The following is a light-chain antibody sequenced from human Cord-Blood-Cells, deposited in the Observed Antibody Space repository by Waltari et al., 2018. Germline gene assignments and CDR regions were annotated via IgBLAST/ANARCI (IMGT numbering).Light chain of an antibody. CDR2: SNN. CDR1: SSNIGSNT. Sequence: QSVLTQPPSASGTPGQRVPISCPGSSSNIGSNTVNWYQQLPGTAPKLLIYSNNQRPSGVPDRFSGSKSGTSASLAISGLQSEDEADYYCAAWDDSLNGYVFGTGTKVTVL. J-gene: IGLJ1*01. CDR3: AAWDDSLNGYV. V-gene: IGLV1-44*01.